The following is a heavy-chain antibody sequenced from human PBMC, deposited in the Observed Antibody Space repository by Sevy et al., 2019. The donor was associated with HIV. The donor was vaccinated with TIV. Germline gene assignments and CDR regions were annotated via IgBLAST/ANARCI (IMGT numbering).Heavy chain of an antibody. CDR2: IYYSGST. V-gene: IGHV4-39*01. CDR3: ARLQGGWFDP. CDR1: GGSISSSSYY. Sequence: SETVSLTCTVSGGSISSSSYYWGWIRQPPGKGLEWIGSIYYSGSTYYNPSLKSRVTISVDTSKNQFSLKLSSVTAADTAVYYCARLQGGWFDPWGQGTLVTVSS. J-gene: IGHJ5*02.